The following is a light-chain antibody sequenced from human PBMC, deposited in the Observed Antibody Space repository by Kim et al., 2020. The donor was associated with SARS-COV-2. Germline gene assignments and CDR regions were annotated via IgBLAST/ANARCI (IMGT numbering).Light chain of an antibody. V-gene: IGLV3-19*01. Sequence: ALGQTVRITCQGDSLRIYYASWYQQKPGQAPVLVFYGKNNRPSGIPDRFSGSYSGNTASLTITAAQAEDEADYYCNSRESSANHWMFGGGTKLTVL. CDR2: GKN. CDR3: NSRESSANHWM. CDR1: SLRIYY. J-gene: IGLJ3*02.